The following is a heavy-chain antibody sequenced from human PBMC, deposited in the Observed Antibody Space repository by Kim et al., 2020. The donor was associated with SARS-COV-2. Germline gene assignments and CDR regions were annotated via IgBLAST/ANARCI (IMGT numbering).Heavy chain of an antibody. D-gene: IGHD2-21*02. CDR3: ARGSPCGGDCYYAFDI. CDR2: ISSSSSYI. J-gene: IGHJ3*02. CDR1: GFTFSSYS. Sequence: GGSLRLSCAASGFTFSSYSMNWVRQAPGKGLEWVSSISSSSSYIYYADSVKGRFTISRDNAKNSLYLQMNSLRAEDTAVYYCARGSPCGGDCYYAFDIWGQGTMVTVSS. V-gene: IGHV3-21*01.